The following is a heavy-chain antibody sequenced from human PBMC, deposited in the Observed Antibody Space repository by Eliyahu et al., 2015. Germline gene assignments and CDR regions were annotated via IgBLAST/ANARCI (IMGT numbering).Heavy chain of an antibody. CDR3: AKDSGSFGGRIAVAGFDY. CDR1: GFTFDDYA. J-gene: IGHJ4*02. CDR2: ISWNSGSI. D-gene: IGHD6-19*01. Sequence: EVQLVESGGGLVQPGRSLRLSCAASGFTFDDYAXHWVRQAPGKGLGWVSGISWNSGSIGYADSVKGRFTISRDNAKNSLYLQMNSLRAEDTALYYCAKDSGSFGGRIAVAGFDYWGQGTLVTVSS. V-gene: IGHV3-9*01.